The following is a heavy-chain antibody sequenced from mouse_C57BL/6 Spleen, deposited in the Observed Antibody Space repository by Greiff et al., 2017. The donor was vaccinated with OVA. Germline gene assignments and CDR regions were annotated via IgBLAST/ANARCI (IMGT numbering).Heavy chain of an antibody. D-gene: IGHD1-1*01. Sequence: EVKLMESGGGLVQPGGSMKLSCVASGFTFSNYWMNWVRQSPEKGLEWVAQIRLKSDNYATHYAESVKGRFTISRDDSKSSVYLQMNNLRAEDTGIYYCHYGSSLYYAMDYWGQGTSVTVSS. V-gene: IGHV6-3*01. CDR3: HYGSSLYYAMDY. CDR2: IRLKSDNYAT. J-gene: IGHJ4*01. CDR1: GFTFSNYW.